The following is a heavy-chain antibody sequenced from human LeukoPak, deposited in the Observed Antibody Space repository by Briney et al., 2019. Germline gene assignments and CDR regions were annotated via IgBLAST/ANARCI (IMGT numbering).Heavy chain of an antibody. Sequence: ASVKVSRKASGYTFTSYGISWVRQAPGQGLEWMGWISAYNGNTNYAQKLQGRVTMTTDTSTSTAYMELRSLRSDDTAVYYCARDLYYYGSGSFGKYYYYGMDVWGQGTTVTVSS. J-gene: IGHJ6*02. V-gene: IGHV1-18*01. CDR1: GYTFTSYG. D-gene: IGHD3-10*01. CDR3: ARDLYYYGSGSFGKYYYYGMDV. CDR2: ISAYNGNT.